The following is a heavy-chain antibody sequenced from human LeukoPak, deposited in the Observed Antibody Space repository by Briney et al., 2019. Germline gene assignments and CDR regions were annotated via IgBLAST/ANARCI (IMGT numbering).Heavy chain of an antibody. CDR1: GYTFTNYW. D-gene: IGHD3-22*01. V-gene: IGHV5-51*01. J-gene: IGHJ4*02. CDR2: IYAGDSDT. Sequence: GESLKISCKGSGYTFTNYWIAWVRQMPGKGPEWMGIIYAGDSDTRYSPSFQGQVTISADRSISTAYLQWSSLKASDTAMYYCARRVDSGFSFDFWGQGTLVTVSS. CDR3: ARRVDSGFSFDF.